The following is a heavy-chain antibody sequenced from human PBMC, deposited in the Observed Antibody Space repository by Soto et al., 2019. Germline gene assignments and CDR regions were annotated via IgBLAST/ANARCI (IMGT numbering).Heavy chain of an antibody. CDR3: AREPMVRGHHWCGMDV. D-gene: IGHD3-10*01. V-gene: IGHV4-30-2*01. Sequence: SETLSLTCAVSGGSISSGGYSWSWLRQPPGKGLEWVGYIYHSGSTYYNPSLKSRVTISVDRSKNQFSLKLSSVTAADTAVYYFAREPMVRGHHWCGMDVGGQGPRLSVS. CDR2: IYHSGST. J-gene: IGHJ6*02. CDR1: GGSISSGGYS.